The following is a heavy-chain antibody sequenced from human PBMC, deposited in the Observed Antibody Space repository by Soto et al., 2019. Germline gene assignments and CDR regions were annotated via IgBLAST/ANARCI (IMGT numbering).Heavy chain of an antibody. D-gene: IGHD4-17*01. J-gene: IGHJ4*02. V-gene: IGHV1-18*01. CDR1: GYTFTSYG. CDR2: VSAYNGNT. Sequence: ASVKVSCKASGYTFTSYGISWVRQAPGQGLEWMGWVSAYNGNTNYAQKLQGRVTMTTDTSTSTAYMELRSLRSDDTAVYYCAREEYGDFYFDYWGQGTLVTVSS. CDR3: AREEYGDFYFDY.